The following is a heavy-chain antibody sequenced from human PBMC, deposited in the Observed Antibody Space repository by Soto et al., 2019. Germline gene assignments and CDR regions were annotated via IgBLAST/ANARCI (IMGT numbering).Heavy chain of an antibody. CDR1: GGSISSGGYS. D-gene: IGHD1-1*01. J-gene: IGHJ5*02. V-gene: IGHV4-30-2*01. CDR3: ARDQLEGNWFDP. CDR2: IYHSGSP. Sequence: QLQLQESGSGLVRPSQTLSLTCAVSGGSISSGGYSWNWIRQPPGKGLEWIGYIYHSGSPLSNASLKSRVTISVDKSKTQFSLKLSSVTAADTAVYYCARDQLEGNWFDPWGQGTLVTVSS.